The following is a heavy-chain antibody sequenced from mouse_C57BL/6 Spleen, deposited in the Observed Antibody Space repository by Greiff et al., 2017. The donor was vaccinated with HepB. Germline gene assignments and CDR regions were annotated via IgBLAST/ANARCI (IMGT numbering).Heavy chain of an antibody. CDR3: ARGLPYYFDY. D-gene: IGHD6-2*01. J-gene: IGHJ2*01. V-gene: IGHV1-63*01. CDR2: IYPGGGYT. Sequence: VQLQQSGAELVRPGTSVKMSRKASGYTFTNYWIGWAKQRPGHGLEWIGDIYPGGGYTNYNEKLKGKATLTADKSSSTAYMQFSSLTSEDSAIYYCARGLPYYFDYWGQGTTLTVSS. CDR1: GYTFTNYW.